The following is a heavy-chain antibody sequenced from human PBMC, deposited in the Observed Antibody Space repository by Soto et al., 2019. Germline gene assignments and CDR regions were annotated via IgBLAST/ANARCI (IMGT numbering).Heavy chain of an antibody. CDR3: AGGDSGSFDS. CDR2: ISFSGSTI. D-gene: IGHD3-16*01. J-gene: IGHJ4*02. Sequence: GGSLRLSCVASGFTFSDYYFTWIRQAPGKGLEWVSYISFSGSTIYYADSVKGRFTISRDNAKNSLYLQMNNLRPEDTAVYYCAGGDSGSFDSWGQGTLVTVS. CDR1: GFTFSDYY. V-gene: IGHV3-11*01.